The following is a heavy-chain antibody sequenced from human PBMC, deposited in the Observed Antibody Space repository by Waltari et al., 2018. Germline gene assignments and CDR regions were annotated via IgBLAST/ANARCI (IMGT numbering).Heavy chain of an antibody. J-gene: IGHJ1*01. D-gene: IGHD3-22*01. CDR2: IIPIFGTA. CDR3: AIAITMIVVVPGYFQH. Sequence: QVQLVQSGAEVKKPGSSVKVSCKASGGTFSSYAISWVRQAPGQGLEWMGRIIPIFGTANYAQKFQGRVTITADKSTSTAYMELSSLRSEDTAVYYYAIAITMIVVVPGYFQHWGQGTLVTVSS. V-gene: IGHV1-69*13. CDR1: GGTFSSYA.